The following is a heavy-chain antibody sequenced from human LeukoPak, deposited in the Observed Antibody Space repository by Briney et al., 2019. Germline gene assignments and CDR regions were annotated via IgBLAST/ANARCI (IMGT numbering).Heavy chain of an antibody. J-gene: IGHJ4*02. Sequence: ASVKVSCKASGYTFTSYGISWVRQAPGQGLEWMGWISAYNGNTNYAQKLQGRVTMTTGTSTSTAYMELRSLRSDDTAVYYCARVWTVSAGIVVVPAAILGGDFDYWGQGTLVTVSS. CDR2: ISAYNGNT. D-gene: IGHD2-2*02. V-gene: IGHV1-18*01. CDR1: GYTFTSYG. CDR3: ARVWTVSAGIVVVPAAILGGDFDY.